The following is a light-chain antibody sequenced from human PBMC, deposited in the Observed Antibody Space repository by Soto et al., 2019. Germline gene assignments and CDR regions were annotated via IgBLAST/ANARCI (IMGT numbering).Light chain of an antibody. CDR1: QSISTS. J-gene: IGKJ5*01. V-gene: IGKV3D-20*02. CDR2: GAS. CDR3: QQRSDWPPIT. Sequence: IVLAQSPGTLSLSPGERATLSCRASQSISTSLAWFQQIPGQAPRLLIYGASSRGTGIPDRFSGSGSGTDFTLTISRLEPEDFAVYYCQQRSDWPPITFGQGTRLEIK.